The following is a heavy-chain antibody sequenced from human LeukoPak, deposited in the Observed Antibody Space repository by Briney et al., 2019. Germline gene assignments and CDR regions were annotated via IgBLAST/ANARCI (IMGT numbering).Heavy chain of an antibody. CDR3: TTFSIYYDSSGYGDY. Sequence: GGSLRLSCAASGFTFSSYAMHWVRQAPGKGLEWVAVISYGGSNKYYADSVKGRFTISRDNSKNTLYLQMNSLKTEDTAVYYCTTFSIYYDSSGYGDYWGQGTLVTVSS. CDR1: GFTFSSYA. J-gene: IGHJ4*02. V-gene: IGHV3-30-3*01. D-gene: IGHD3-22*01. CDR2: ISYGGSNK.